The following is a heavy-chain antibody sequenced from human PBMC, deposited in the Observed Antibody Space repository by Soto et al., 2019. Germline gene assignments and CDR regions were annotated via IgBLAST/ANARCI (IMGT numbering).Heavy chain of an antibody. D-gene: IGHD2-15*01. J-gene: IGHJ6*02. V-gene: IGHV1-2*04. Sequence: ASVKVSCKASGYTFTGYYMHWARQAPGQGLEWMGWINPNSGGTNYAQKFQGWVTMTRDTSISTAYMELSGLRSDDTAVYYCAREGSGCSGGSCYPDYYYGMDVWGQGTTVNVSS. CDR3: AREGSGCSGGSCYPDYYYGMDV. CDR2: INPNSGGT. CDR1: GYTFTGYY.